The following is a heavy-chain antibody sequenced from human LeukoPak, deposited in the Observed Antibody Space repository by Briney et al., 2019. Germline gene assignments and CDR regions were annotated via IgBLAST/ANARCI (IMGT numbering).Heavy chain of an antibody. D-gene: IGHD1-14*01. Sequence: PSETLSLTCSVSGYSISSRYSWGWIRPPPGKGLECIGSIYRSGSTYYNPSLKSRVTISVDTSKNQFSLKLSSVTAADTAMYYCARESWANRHFDYWGQGMLVTVSS. J-gene: IGHJ4*02. CDR3: ARESWANRHFDY. CDR2: IYRSGST. CDR1: GYSISSRYS. V-gene: IGHV4-38-2*02.